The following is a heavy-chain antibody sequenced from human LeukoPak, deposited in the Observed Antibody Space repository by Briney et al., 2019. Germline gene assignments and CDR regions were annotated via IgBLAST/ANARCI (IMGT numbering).Heavy chain of an antibody. D-gene: IGHD5-18*01. CDR1: GVSTTSYH. CDR3: ARDGLYSYGYSYFDY. V-gene: IGHV4-4*07. CDR2: IHASGTS. Sequence: PSETLSLTCTVSGVSTTSYHWSWIRQPAGKGPEWIGRIHASGTSNYNPSLKSRVTMSVDTSKNQFSLKLTSVTAADTAVYYCARDGLYSYGYSYFDYWGQGTLVTVSS. J-gene: IGHJ4*02.